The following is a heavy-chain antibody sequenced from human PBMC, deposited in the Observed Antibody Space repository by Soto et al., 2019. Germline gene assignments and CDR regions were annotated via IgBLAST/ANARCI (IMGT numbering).Heavy chain of an antibody. Sequence: VASVKVSCKASGYTFTSYAMHWVRQAPGQRXEWMGWINAGNGNTKYSQKFQGRVTITRDTSASTAYMELSSLRSEDTAVYYCARDLGGIDLWFGELLENYGMDVWGQGTTVTVSS. J-gene: IGHJ6*02. V-gene: IGHV1-3*01. CDR3: ARDLGGIDLWFGELLENYGMDV. CDR2: INAGNGNT. CDR1: GYTFTSYA. D-gene: IGHD3-10*01.